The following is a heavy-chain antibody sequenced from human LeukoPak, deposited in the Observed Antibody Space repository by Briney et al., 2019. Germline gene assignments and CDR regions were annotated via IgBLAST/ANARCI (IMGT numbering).Heavy chain of an antibody. D-gene: IGHD3-16*01. J-gene: IGHJ5*02. CDR3: ASAPPGVCVPRGEYNWSDP. Sequence: PSETLSLTCTVSGGSISSYYWSWIRQPPGKGLEWIGYIYYSGSTNYNPSLKSRVTISVDTSKNQFSLKLSSVTAADTAVYYCASAPPGVCVPRGEYNWSDPWGQGTLVTVSS. CDR2: IYYSGST. CDR1: GGSISSYY. V-gene: IGHV4-59*01.